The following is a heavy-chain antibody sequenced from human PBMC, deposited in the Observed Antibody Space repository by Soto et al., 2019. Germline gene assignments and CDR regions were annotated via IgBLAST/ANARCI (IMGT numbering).Heavy chain of an antibody. V-gene: IGHV4-31*03. CDR2: IYYIGST. Sequence: QVQLQESGPGLVKTSQTLSLTCTVSGGSISSGGYYWNWILQHPGKGLEWIGYIYYIGSTYYNPSFQSRVTISLDTSKNQFSLKLSSVTAADTAVYYCARSVFPWGQGTLVTVSS. CDR1: GGSISSGGYY. CDR3: ARSVFP. J-gene: IGHJ5*02.